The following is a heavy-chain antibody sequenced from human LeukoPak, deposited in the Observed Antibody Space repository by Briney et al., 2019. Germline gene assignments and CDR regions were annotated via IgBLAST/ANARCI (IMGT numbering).Heavy chain of an antibody. CDR3: ARVDPEQWLVTYYYYGMDV. D-gene: IGHD6-19*01. J-gene: IGHJ6*02. CDR2: ISAYNGNT. V-gene: IGHV1-18*01. Sequence: ASVKVSCKASGYTFTSYGISWVRQAPGQGLEWMGWISAYNGNTNYAQKLQGRVTMTTDTSTSTAYMELRSLRSDVTAVYYCARVDPEQWLVTYYYYGMDVWGQGTTVTVSS. CDR1: GYTFTSYG.